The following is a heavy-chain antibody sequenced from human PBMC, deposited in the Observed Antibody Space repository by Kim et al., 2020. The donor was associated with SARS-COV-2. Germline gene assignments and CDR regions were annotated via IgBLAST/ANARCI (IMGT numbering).Heavy chain of an antibody. J-gene: IGHJ4*02. CDR1: GFTFSSYG. D-gene: IGHD1-1*01. Sequence: GGSLRLSCAASGFTFSSYGMHWVRQAPGKGLEWVAVISYDGSNKYYADSVKGRFTISRDNSKNTLYLQMNSLRAEDTAVYYCAKDPFWGWNDAGHSSALDWGQGTLVTVSS. CDR3: AKDPFWGWNDAGHSSALD. V-gene: IGHV3-30*18. CDR2: ISYDGSNK.